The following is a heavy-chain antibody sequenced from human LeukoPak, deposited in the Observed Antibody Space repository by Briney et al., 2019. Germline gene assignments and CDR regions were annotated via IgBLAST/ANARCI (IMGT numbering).Heavy chain of an antibody. CDR3: ARGGDPHYGMDV. CDR1: GGSISSSSYY. J-gene: IGHJ6*02. D-gene: IGHD2-21*01. V-gene: IGHV4-61*05. CDR2: IYYSGST. Sequence: SETLSLTCTVSGGSISSSSYYWGWIRQPSGKGLEWIGNIYYSGSTNYNPSLRSRVTISVDTSKNQCSLKLSSVTAADTAVYYCARGGDPHYGMDVWGQGTTVTVSS.